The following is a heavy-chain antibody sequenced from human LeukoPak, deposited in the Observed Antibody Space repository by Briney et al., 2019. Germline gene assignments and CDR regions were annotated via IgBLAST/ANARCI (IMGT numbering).Heavy chain of an antibody. V-gene: IGHV1-69*01. D-gene: IGHD3-16*01. CDR3: ARGVLLVLIGDASPGWFDP. J-gene: IGHJ5*02. Sequence: SVKVSCKASGATFTSYAISWVRQAPGQGVGWLGGIIPIFGTANYAQKFQGRVSITADESTSTVYMELSSLKSEDTAVYYCARGVLLVLIGDASPGWFDPWGQGTPVTVPS. CDR1: GATFTSYA. CDR2: IIPIFGTA.